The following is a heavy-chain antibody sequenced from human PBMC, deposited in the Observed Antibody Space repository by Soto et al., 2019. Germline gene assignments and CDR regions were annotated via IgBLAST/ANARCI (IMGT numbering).Heavy chain of an antibody. D-gene: IGHD6-13*01. V-gene: IGHV1-69*12. CDR2: IIPIFGTA. CDR3: ARVHSSSSYPGHYYYYGMDV. CDR1: GGTFSSYA. J-gene: IGHJ6*02. Sequence: QVQLVQSGAEVKKPGSSVKVSCKASGGTFSSYAISWVRQAPGQGLEWMGGIIPIFGTANYAQKFQGRVTITADESTSTAYMELSSLRSEDTAVYYWARVHSSSSYPGHYYYYGMDVWGQGTTVTVSS.